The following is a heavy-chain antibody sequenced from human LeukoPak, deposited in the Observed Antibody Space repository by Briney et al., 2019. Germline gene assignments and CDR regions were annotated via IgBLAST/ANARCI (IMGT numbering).Heavy chain of an antibody. CDR1: GGSISSYY. V-gene: IGHV4-4*07. CDR2: IYTSGST. CDR3: ARGYFDTSGSSNPFDY. D-gene: IGHD3-22*01. J-gene: IGHJ4*02. Sequence: PSETLSLTCTVSGGSISSYYWSWIRQPAGKGLEWIWRIYTSGSTNYNASLKSRVTMSVDTSKNQFSLRLTSVTAADTAVYFCARGYFDTSGSSNPFDYWGQGALVTVSS.